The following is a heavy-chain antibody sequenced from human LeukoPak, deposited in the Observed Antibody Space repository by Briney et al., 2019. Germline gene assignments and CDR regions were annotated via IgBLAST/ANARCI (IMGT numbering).Heavy chain of an antibody. CDR1: GFTFSNSA. CDR2: ISGSGGST. D-gene: IGHD6-19*01. V-gene: IGHV3-23*01. CDR3: AKGSGPMRPYYFDY. J-gene: IGHJ4*02. Sequence: GGSLRLSCAASGFTFSNSAMSWVRQAPGKGLEWVSAISGSGGSTYYADSVKGWFTISRDNSKSTLYLQMNTLRAEDTAVYYCAKGSGPMRPYYFDYWGQGTLVAVSS.